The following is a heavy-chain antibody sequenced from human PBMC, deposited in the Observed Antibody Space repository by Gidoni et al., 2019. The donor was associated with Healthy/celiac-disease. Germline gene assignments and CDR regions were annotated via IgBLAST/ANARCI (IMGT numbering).Heavy chain of an antibody. CDR3: AREESKAANS. Sequence: QVQLQQWGAGLLKPSETLSLTCAVYGGSFSGYYWSWIRQPPGKGLGWIGENNHSGSTHHHPSPKSRVTLFVDTSKNQFSPELSLLAPPEPAVYFLAREESKAANSWGQGTLVTLSS. CDR2: NNHSGST. V-gene: IGHV4-34*01. D-gene: IGHD6-6*01. J-gene: IGHJ4*02. CDR1: GGSFSGYY.